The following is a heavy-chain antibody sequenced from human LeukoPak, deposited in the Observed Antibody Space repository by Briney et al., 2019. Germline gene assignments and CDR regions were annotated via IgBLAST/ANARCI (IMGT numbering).Heavy chain of an antibody. D-gene: IGHD4-17*01. CDR3: ARGPMTTVTTHLFDY. J-gene: IGHJ4*02. V-gene: IGHV1-2*02. CDR2: INPNSGGT. Sequence: ASVKVSCKASGYTFTGYYMHWVRQAPGQGLEWMGWINPNSGGTNYAQKLQGRVTMTTDTSTSTAYMELRSLRSDDTAVYYCARGPMTTVTTHLFDYWGQGTLVTVSS. CDR1: GYTFTGYY.